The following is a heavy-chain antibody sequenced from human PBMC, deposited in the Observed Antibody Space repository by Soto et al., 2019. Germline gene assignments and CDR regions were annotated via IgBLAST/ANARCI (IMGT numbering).Heavy chain of an antibody. CDR2: ISYDGSHE. V-gene: IGHV3-30*18. D-gene: IGHD6-6*01. Sequence: GGSLRLSCVASVFTLNTYGMHWVRQAPGKGLEWVALISYDGSHEYYADSVKGRFTISRDISKNTLFLQMNSLRPEDTAVYYCAKEMFPRTVLDSSSPWGDAWGQGTLVTVSS. CDR1: VFTLNTYG. J-gene: IGHJ5*02. CDR3: AKEMFPRTVLDSSSPWGDA.